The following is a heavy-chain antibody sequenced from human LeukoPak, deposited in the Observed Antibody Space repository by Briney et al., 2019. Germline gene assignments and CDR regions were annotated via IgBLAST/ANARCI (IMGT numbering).Heavy chain of an antibody. D-gene: IGHD4-17*01. V-gene: IGHV3-48*03. CDR3: ARVGDGDYYYYYYYYMDV. CDR1: GFTFSSYE. Sequence: PGGSLRLSCAASGFTFSSYEMNWVRQAPGKGLEWVSYISSSGSTIYYADSVKGRFTISRDNAKNSLYLQMNSLRAEDTAVYYCARVGDGDYYYYYYYYMDVWGKGTTVTVSS. J-gene: IGHJ6*03. CDR2: ISSSGSTI.